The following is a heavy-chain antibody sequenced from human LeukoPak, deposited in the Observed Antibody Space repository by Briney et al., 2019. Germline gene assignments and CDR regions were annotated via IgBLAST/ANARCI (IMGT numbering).Heavy chain of an antibody. V-gene: IGHV3-23*01. CDR2: ISGSGVST. J-gene: IGHJ3*02. D-gene: IGHD4-23*01. CDR3: ARCPFYGTNSRGAFDI. Sequence: GRSLRLSCAASGFTFSSYAMNWVRQAPGKGLEWVSAISGSGVSTYYADSVKGRFTISRDNSKNTLYLQMNSLRAEDTAVYYCARCPFYGTNSRGAFDIWGRGTMVTVSS. CDR1: GFTFSSYA.